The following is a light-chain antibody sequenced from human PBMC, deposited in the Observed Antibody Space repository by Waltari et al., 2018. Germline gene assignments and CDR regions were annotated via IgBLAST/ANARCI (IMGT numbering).Light chain of an antibody. CDR1: QSVSSN. Sequence: IVMTQSPATLSVFAGERATLSCRASQSVSSNLAWYQQKPGQAPRLLIYGGSTRATGIPPRVSGSGSGTEFTLTISSLQSEDFAVYYCQQYDYWPRGTFGQGTKVEIK. V-gene: IGKV3-15*01. J-gene: IGKJ1*01. CDR3: QQYDYWPRGT. CDR2: GGS.